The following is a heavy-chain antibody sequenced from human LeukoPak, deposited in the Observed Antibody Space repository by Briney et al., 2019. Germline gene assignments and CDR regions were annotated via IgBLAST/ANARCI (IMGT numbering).Heavy chain of an antibody. CDR2: IYTSGST. Sequence: PSQTLSLTCTVSGGSISSGSYYWSWIRQPAGKGLEWIGRIYTSGSTNYNPSLKSRVTISVDTSKNQFSLKLSSVTAADTAVYYCARDRGITMDVWGKGTTVTISS. J-gene: IGHJ6*04. D-gene: IGHD3-10*01. CDR3: ARDRGITMDV. CDR1: GGSISSGSYY. V-gene: IGHV4-61*02.